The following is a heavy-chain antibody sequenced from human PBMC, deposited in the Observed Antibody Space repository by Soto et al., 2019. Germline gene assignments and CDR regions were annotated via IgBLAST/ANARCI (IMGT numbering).Heavy chain of an antibody. CDR2: VIPIFSIM. V-gene: IGHV1-69*01. J-gene: IGHJ4*02. D-gene: IGHD3-3*01. CDR3: ARGRTIFGVVNFDY. CDR1: GGTLSNYA. Sequence: QVPLVQSGAEVKKPGSSVKVSCKASGGTLSNYAIAWVRLAPGQGLEWVGGVIPIFSIMKYAQKFQDRVTFTADDSTKTAYMELSSLTSEDTAVYYCARGRTIFGVVNFDYWGQGTLVTVSS.